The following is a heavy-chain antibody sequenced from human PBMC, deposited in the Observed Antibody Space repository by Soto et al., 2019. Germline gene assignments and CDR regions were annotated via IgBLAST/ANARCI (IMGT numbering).Heavy chain of an antibody. Sequence: SLRLSCAASGFTFSTYAMHWVRQAPGKGLEWVAVISYDGNNKYYTDSVKGRFAISRDNSKNTLYLQMNSLRAEDTAVYYCARARSGYYFFDYWGQGTLVTVSS. D-gene: IGHD3-22*01. J-gene: IGHJ4*02. CDR1: GFTFSTYA. V-gene: IGHV3-30*09. CDR3: ARARSGYYFFDY. CDR2: ISYDGNNK.